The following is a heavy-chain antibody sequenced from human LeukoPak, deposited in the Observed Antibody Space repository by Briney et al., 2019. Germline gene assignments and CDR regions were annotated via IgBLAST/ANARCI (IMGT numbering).Heavy chain of an antibody. CDR1: GGSFSGYY. V-gene: IGHV4-34*01. J-gene: IGHJ2*01. D-gene: IGHD6-13*01. CDR2: INHSGST. Sequence: SETLSLTCAVYGGSFSGYYWSWIRQPPGKGLEWIGEINHSGSTNYNPSLKSRVTISVDTSKNQFSLELSSVTAADTAVYYCARGRHQLYSSRRGAWYFDLWGRGTLVTVSS. CDR3: ARGRHQLYSSRRGAWYFDL.